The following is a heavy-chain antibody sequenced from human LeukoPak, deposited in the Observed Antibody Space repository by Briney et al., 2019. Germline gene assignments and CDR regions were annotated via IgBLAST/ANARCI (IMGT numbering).Heavy chain of an antibody. CDR1: GFTVSSNY. CDR2: IYSGGTT. CDR3: ARGLVGAYFDY. D-gene: IGHD1-26*01. J-gene: IGHJ4*02. Sequence: GGSLRLSCAASGFTVSSNYMNWVRQAPGKGLEWVSVIYSGGTTYYADSVKGRFTISRDNTKNTLYLQMNSLRAEDTAVYYCARGLVGAYFDYWGQGTLVTVSS. V-gene: IGHV3-53*01.